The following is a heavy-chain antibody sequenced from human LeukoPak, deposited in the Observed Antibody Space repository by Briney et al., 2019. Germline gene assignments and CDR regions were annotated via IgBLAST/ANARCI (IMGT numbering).Heavy chain of an antibody. CDR2: IYHSGST. CDR1: GGSISSSNW. V-gene: IGHV4-4*02. Sequence: KSSGTLSLTFAVSGGSISSSNWWSWVRQPPGKGLEWIGEIYHSGSTYYNPSLKSRVTISVDTSKNQFSLKLTSVTAADTAVYYCARQEYFGSGSYDYWGQGTLVTVSS. D-gene: IGHD3-10*01. CDR3: ARQEYFGSGSYDY. J-gene: IGHJ4*02.